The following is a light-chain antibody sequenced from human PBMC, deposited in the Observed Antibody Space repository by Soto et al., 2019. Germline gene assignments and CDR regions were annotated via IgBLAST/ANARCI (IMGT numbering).Light chain of an antibody. J-gene: IGKJ3*01. CDR3: QQYENVPAT. Sequence: DIQMTQSPSSLSAFVGDRVTLTCQASQDISNYLNWYQQKPGKAPTLLSYDASDLKTGVPSSFHGGGSGKHFTYKLNSLQREDTETFYSQQYENVPATFGTGTQVNI. CDR1: QDISNY. CDR2: DAS. V-gene: IGKV1-33*01.